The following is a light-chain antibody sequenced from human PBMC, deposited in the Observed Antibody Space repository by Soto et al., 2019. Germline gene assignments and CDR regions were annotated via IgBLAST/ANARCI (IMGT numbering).Light chain of an antibody. J-gene: IGKJ2*01. CDR1: QSVSSY. Sequence: EIVLTQSPATLSLSPGERATLSCRASQSVSSYLAWYQQKPGQAPRLLIYDASNRATGIPARFSGSGSGIDFTLTISSLEPEDFAVYYCHQRFNWPPKYTFGQGTKLEIK. CDR2: DAS. CDR3: HQRFNWPPKYT. V-gene: IGKV3-11*01.